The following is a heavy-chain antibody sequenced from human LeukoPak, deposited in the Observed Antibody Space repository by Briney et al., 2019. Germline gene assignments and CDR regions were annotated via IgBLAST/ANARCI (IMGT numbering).Heavy chain of an antibody. Sequence: GRSLRLSCAASGFTFDDYAMHWVRQAPGKGLEWVSGISWNSGSIGYADSVKGRFTISRDNAKNSLYLQMNSLRAEDTALYYCAKDKGSSWKENWFDPWGQGTLVTVSS. J-gene: IGHJ5*02. V-gene: IGHV3-9*01. CDR3: AKDKGSSWKENWFDP. D-gene: IGHD6-13*01. CDR2: ISWNSGSI. CDR1: GFTFDDYA.